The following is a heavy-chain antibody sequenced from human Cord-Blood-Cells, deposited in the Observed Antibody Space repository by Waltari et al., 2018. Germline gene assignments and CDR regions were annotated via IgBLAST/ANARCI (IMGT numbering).Heavy chain of an antibody. J-gene: IGHJ3*02. CDR3: ARPLGWDDAFDI. V-gene: IGHV3-11*04. CDR2: HSGSGSTI. CDR1: GFTFSDYY. D-gene: IGHD1-26*01. Sequence: QVQLVESGGGLVKPGGSLRLSCAASGFTFSDYYMSWIRQAPGKGLEWVSEHSGSGSTIYNANAVKGRFTISRDNAKNSLYLQMNSLGAEDTAVYYCARPLGWDDAFDIWGQGTMVTVSS.